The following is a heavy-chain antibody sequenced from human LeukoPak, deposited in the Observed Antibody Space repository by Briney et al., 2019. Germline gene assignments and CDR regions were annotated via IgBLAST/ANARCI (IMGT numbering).Heavy chain of an antibody. D-gene: IGHD4-11*01. CDR3: ARLLSYSNYYYGMDV. V-gene: IGHV5-51*01. J-gene: IGHJ6*02. CDR1: GSSFTDYW. Sequence: KVSCKGSGSSFTDYWIGWVRQMPGKGLECMGIIYPGDSETRDSPSFQGQVTISADKSISTAYVQWRSLKASDTAMYYCARLLSYSNYYYGMDVWGQGTSVTVSS. CDR2: IYPGDSET.